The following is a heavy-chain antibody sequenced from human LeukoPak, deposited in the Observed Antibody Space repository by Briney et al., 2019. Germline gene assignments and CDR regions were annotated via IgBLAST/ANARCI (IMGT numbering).Heavy chain of an antibody. CDR1: GGTFSSYA. CDR3: ARSPTGGWFDP. CDR2: IIPILGIA. V-gene: IGHV1-69*04. J-gene: IGHJ5*02. Sequence: ASVKVSCKASGGTFSSYAISWVRQAPGQGLEWMGRIIPILGIANYAQKFQGRVTITADKSTSTAYMKLSSLRSEDTAVYYCARSPTGGWFDPWGQGTLVTVSS. D-gene: IGHD1-14*01.